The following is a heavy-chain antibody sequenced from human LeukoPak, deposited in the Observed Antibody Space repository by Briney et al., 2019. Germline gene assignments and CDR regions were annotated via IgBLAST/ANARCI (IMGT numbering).Heavy chain of an antibody. CDR3: ARGAGYSSSWYPVGNQMKRYNWFDP. V-gene: IGHV4-39*01. J-gene: IGHJ5*02. CDR2: IYYSGST. D-gene: IGHD6-13*01. Sequence: SETLSLTCTVSGDSISSRSYYWGWIRQPPGKGLEWIGSIYYSGSTYYNPSLKSRVTISVNTSKNQFSLKLSSVTAADTAVFYCARGAGYSSSWYPVGNQMKRYNWFDPWGQGTLVTVSS. CDR1: GDSISSRSYY.